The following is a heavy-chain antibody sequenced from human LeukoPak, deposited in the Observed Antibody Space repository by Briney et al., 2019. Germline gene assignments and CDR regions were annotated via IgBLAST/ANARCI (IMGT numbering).Heavy chain of an antibody. V-gene: IGHV3-33*01. Sequence: GGSLRLSCAASGFTFSSHGMHWVRQAPGKGLEWVAVIWYDGSKKYHADSVKGRFTISRDNAKNTLFLQMNSLRAEDTAVYYCARDLYGSGSIPDYWGQGTLVTVSS. CDR1: GFTFSSHG. CDR3: ARDLYGSGSIPDY. D-gene: IGHD3-10*01. CDR2: IWYDGSKK. J-gene: IGHJ4*02.